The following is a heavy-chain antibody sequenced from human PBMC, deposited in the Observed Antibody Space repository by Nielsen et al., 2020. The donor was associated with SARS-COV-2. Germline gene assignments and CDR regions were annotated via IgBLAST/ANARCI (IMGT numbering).Heavy chain of an antibody. D-gene: IGHD6-25*01. V-gene: IGHV3-21*01. CDR1: GFTFSSYS. J-gene: IGHJ6*03. CDR2: ISSSSSYI. Sequence: GESLKISCAASGFTFSSYSMNWVRQAPGKGLEWVSSISSSSSYIYYADSVKGRFTISRDNVKNSLYLQMNSLRAEDTAVYYCAREGGGIAAAAVLDYYYYYMDVWGKGTTVTVSS. CDR3: AREGGGIAAAAVLDYYYYYMDV.